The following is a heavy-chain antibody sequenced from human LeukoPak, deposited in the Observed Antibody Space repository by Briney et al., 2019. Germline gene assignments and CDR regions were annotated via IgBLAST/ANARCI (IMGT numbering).Heavy chain of an antibody. CDR1: GGSISSSGYD. Sequence: PSETLSLTCTVSGGSISSSGYDWGWIRQPPGKGLEWIGSIYYSGSTYYNPSLKSRVTISVDTSKNQFSLNLSSVTAADTAVYYCARQSNWFDPWGQGTLVTVSS. CDR2: IYYSGST. J-gene: IGHJ5*02. V-gene: IGHV4-39*01. CDR3: ARQSNWFDP.